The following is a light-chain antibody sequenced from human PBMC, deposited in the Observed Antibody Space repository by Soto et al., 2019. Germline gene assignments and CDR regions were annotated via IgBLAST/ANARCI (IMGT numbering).Light chain of an antibody. J-gene: IGKJ4*01. V-gene: IGKV1-9*01. CDR3: QQYYNWPLT. CDR2: AAS. Sequence: DIQLTQSPSFLSASVGDRGTITCRASQGISSYLAWYQQKPGKAPKLLIYAASTLQSGVPSRFSGSGSGTEFTLTISSLQSEDFAVYYCQQYYNWPLTFGGGTKVDI. CDR1: QGISSY.